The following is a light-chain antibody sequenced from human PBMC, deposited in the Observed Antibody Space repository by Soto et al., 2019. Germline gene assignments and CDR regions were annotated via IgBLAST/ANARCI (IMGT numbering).Light chain of an antibody. CDR1: SSNIGSNT. Sequence: QSVLTQPPSASGTPGQRVTISCSGSSSNIGSNTVNWYQQLPGTAPKLLIYSNNQRPSGVPDRFSGSKSGTSASLAISGLQYEDEADYYFAAWDDSLNGLVFGGGTKLTVL. CDR3: AAWDDSLNGLV. J-gene: IGLJ2*01. CDR2: SNN. V-gene: IGLV1-44*01.